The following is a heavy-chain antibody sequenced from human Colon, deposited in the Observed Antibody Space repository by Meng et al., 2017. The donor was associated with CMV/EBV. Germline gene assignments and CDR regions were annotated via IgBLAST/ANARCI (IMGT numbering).Heavy chain of an antibody. CDR3: ARAPDIGGRPPGPFQY. CDR1: GESFSGFY. D-gene: IGHD5-12*01. V-gene: IGHV4-34*01. Sequence: QGQLQAWGAGLFTPSETLSLTCAGYGESFSGFYWGWIRQPPGKGLEWIAEINHSGSTNYNPSLKSRVTISVDTSKNQFSLKLSSVTAADTAVYYCARAPDIGGRPPGPFQYWSQGALVTVSS. J-gene: IGHJ4*02. CDR2: INHSGST.